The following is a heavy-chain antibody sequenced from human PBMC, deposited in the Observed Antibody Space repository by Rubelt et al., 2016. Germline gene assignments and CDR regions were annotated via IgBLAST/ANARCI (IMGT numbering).Heavy chain of an antibody. D-gene: IGHD4-23*01. CDR1: GGTFSSYA. CDR2: IIPIFGTA. V-gene: IGHV1-69*01. Sequence: KASGGTFSSYAISWVRQAPGQGLEWMGGIIPIFGTANYAQKFQGRVTITADESTSTAYMELSSLRSEDTAVYYCARASLELRWYPYYYGMDVWGQGTTVTVSS. J-gene: IGHJ6*02. CDR3: ARASLELRWYPYYYGMDV.